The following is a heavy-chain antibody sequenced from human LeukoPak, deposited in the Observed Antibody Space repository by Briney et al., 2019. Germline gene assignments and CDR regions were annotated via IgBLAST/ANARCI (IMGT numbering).Heavy chain of an antibody. D-gene: IGHD6-13*01. CDR1: GFTFSSYW. CDR3: ARDPYRSSWLAFDI. V-gene: IGHV3-7*01. Sequence: GGSLRLSCAASGFTFSSYWMSWVRQAPGKGLEWVANIKQDGSEKYYVDSVKGRFTISRDNAKNSLYLQMNSLRAEETAVYYCARDPYRSSWLAFDIWGQGTMVTVSS. J-gene: IGHJ3*02. CDR2: IKQDGSEK.